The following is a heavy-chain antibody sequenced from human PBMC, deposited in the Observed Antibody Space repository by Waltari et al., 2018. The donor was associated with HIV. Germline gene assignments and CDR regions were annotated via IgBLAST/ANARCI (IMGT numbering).Heavy chain of an antibody. Sequence: LEESGGGAVQPGECLRLSCEAAGCSFGSFWMSWVRQVSGKGLEWVADIKEDGGERNVVDSVKGRFTVSRDNAKNLLILKMDNLKMEDSGIYYCARGAGSVWGQGTLVTVSS. CDR2: IKEDGGER. J-gene: IGHJ4*02. V-gene: IGHV3-7*01. CDR1: GCSFGSFW. CDR3: ARGAGSV.